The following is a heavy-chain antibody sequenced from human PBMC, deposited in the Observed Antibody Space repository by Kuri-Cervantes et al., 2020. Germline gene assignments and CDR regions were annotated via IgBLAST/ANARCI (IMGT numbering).Heavy chain of an antibody. D-gene: IGHD3-22*01. V-gene: IGHV3-9*01. CDR1: GFTFDDYA. J-gene: IGHJ1*01. Sequence: GGSLRLSCAASGFTFDDYAMHWVRQVPGKGLEWVSGISWNSGTMGYADSVKGRFTISRDNAKNSLYLQMNSLRAEDTALYYCANLKHYYDSSGYSEYFQHWGQGTLVTVSS. CDR3: ANLKHYYDSSGYSEYFQH. CDR2: ISWNSGTM.